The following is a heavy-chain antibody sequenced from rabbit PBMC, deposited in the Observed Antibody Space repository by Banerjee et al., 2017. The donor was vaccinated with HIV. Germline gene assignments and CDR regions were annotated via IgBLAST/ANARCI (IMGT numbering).Heavy chain of an antibody. J-gene: IGHJ4*01. V-gene: IGHV1S45*01. Sequence: QEQLKETGGGLVQPGGSLKVSCKASGFDFSTYYMCWVRQAPGKGLEWIGCIYTASSGNTVYASWAKGRFTISKTSSTTVTLQMTSLTAADTATYLCARDLAGVIGWNFNLWGPGTLVTVS. CDR3: ARDLAGVIGWNFNL. D-gene: IGHD4-1*01. CDR1: GFDFSTYY. CDR2: IYTASSGNT.